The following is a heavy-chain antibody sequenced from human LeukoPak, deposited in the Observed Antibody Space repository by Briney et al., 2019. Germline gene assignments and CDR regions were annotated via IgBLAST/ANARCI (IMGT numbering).Heavy chain of an antibody. D-gene: IGHD2-2*01. CDR1: GFTFSSYG. V-gene: IGHV3-23*01. J-gene: IGHJ1*01. CDR3: AKCPGTTSCYEYFQY. CDR2: ISGSGGSI. Sequence: GGSLRLSCAASGFTFSSYGMHWVRQAPGKGLEWVSAISGSGGSIDYADSVKGRFAVSRDNSKNTLDLQMSSLRAEETAVYYCAKCPGTTSCYEYFQYWGQGILVTVSS.